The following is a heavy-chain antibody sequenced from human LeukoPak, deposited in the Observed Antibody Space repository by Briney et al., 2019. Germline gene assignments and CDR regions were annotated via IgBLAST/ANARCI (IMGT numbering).Heavy chain of an antibody. CDR3: ARDHPQDSSGYYYYYYGMDV. D-gene: IGHD3-22*01. CDR1: GFTFSSYS. CDR2: ISSSSSYI. V-gene: IGHV3-21*01. Sequence: PGGSLRLSCAASGFTFSSYSMNWVRQAPGKGLEWVSSISSSSSYIYYADSVKGRFTISRDNAKNSLYLQMNSLRAEDTAVYYCARDHPQDSSGYYYYYYGMDVWGQGTTVTVSS. J-gene: IGHJ6*02.